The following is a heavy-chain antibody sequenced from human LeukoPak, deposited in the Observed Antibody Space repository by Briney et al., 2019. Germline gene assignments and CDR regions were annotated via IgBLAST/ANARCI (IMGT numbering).Heavy chain of an antibody. D-gene: IGHD3-16*01. J-gene: IGHJ4*02. V-gene: IGHV3-30*03. CDR1: GFTFSSYG. CDR2: ISYDGSNK. Sequence: HPGGSLRLSCAASGFTFSSYGMHWVRQAPGKGLEWVAVISYDGSNKYYADSVKGRFTISRDNSKNTMYLQMNSLRPEDTAVYYCARDAARNSYVGSPGLAFDCWGQGTLVTVSS. CDR3: ARDAARNSYVGSPGLAFDC.